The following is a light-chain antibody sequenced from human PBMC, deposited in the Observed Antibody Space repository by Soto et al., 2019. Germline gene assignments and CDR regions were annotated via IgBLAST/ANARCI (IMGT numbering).Light chain of an antibody. V-gene: IGLV2-8*01. CDR1: SSDVGGYNY. CDR2: EVS. Sequence: QSVLTQPPSASGSPGQSGTISCTGTSSDVGGYNYVSWYQQHPGKAPKLMIYEVSKRPSGVPDRFSGSKSGNTASLTVSGLQAEDEADYYCSSYAGSDTPFVFGTGT. J-gene: IGLJ1*01. CDR3: SSYAGSDTPFV.